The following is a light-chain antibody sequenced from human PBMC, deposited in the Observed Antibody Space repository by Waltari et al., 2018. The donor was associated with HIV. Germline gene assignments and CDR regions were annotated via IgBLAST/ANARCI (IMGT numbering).Light chain of an antibody. CDR3: QQYHNYWT. V-gene: IGKV3-15*01. J-gene: IGKJ1*01. CDR2: GAS. Sequence: EVVLTQSPATVSVSPGGRVLLSCRASQSVTKNSAWYHQKPGQGPRLVICGASTRPAGVPARFTGRGSGTQFTLTISSLQSEDFAIYYCQQYHNYWTFGQGSK. CDR1: QSVTKN.